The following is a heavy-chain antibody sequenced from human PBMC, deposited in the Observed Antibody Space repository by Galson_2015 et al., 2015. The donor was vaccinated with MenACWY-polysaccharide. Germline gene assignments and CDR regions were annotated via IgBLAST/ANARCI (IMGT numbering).Heavy chain of an antibody. D-gene: IGHD2-21*02. V-gene: IGHV4-39*01. CDR1: GGSISSNFYC. CDR3: ARQEGRDGDALVQFDL. Sequence: SEPLSLTCPISGGSISSNFYCWGWLRQPPLKGLEWVGSACYSGTTYYNPSLKSRITMSVDTSKNQLSLMMNSVTAADTAVYYCARQEGRDGDALVQFDLWGRGTLVTV. J-gene: IGHJ2*01. CDR2: ACYSGTT.